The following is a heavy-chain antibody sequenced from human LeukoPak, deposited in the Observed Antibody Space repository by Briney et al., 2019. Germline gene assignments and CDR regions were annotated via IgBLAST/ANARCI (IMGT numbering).Heavy chain of an antibody. CDR1: GGTFSSYA. CDR3: ARDGYYGSGSPQFDP. D-gene: IGHD3-10*01. J-gene: IGHJ5*02. Sequence: ASVKVSCKASGGTFSSYAISWVRQAPGQGLEWMGEIIPIFGTANYAQKFQGRVTITADKSTSTAYMELSSLRSEDTAVYYCARDGYYGSGSPQFDPWGQGTLVTVSS. CDR2: IIPIFGTA. V-gene: IGHV1-69*06.